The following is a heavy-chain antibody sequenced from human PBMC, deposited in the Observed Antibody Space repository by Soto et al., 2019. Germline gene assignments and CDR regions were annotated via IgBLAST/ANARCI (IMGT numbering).Heavy chain of an antibody. CDR1: GFTFSGYA. CDR2: ISGSGGST. J-gene: IGHJ4*02. Sequence: GGSLRLSCAASGFTFSGYAMSWVRQAPGKGLGWVSAISGSGGSTYYADSVKGRFTISRDNSKNTLYLQMNSLRAEDTAVYYCAKGRGYSSSSDPYNWGQGTLVTVSS. D-gene: IGHD6-6*01. V-gene: IGHV3-23*01. CDR3: AKGRGYSSSSDPYN.